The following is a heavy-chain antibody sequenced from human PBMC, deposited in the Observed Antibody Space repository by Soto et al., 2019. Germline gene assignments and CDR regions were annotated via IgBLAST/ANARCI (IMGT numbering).Heavy chain of an antibody. CDR3: ARDGLPDDFRSGGYWFDP. CDR1: GFSFSTFA. V-gene: IGHV3-30-3*01. CDR2: ISHDGRNE. D-gene: IGHD3-3*01. J-gene: IGHJ5*02. Sequence: QAYLVESGGGVVQPGRSMSLSCAASGFSFSTFALHWVRQAPGEGLEWVALISHDGRNEKYAESVKGRFTISRDNSKNTVYLHMDSLRLEDTGVYYCARDGLPDDFRSGGYWFDPWGQGTQVNVSS.